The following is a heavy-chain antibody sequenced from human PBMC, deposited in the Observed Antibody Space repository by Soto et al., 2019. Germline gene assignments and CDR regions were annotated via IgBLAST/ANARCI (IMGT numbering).Heavy chain of an antibody. CDR1: GYIFTNYG. V-gene: IGHV1-18*01. CDR2: ISAYNGNT. CDR3: ARTDIVAFDY. J-gene: IGHJ4*02. Sequence: ASVKVSFKASGYIFTNYGVTWVRQAPGQGLEWMGWISAYNGNTNYAQKLQGRVAMTTDTSTSTAYMELMSLRFDDTAVYYCARTDIVAFDYWGQGNLVTISS. D-gene: IGHD3-22*01.